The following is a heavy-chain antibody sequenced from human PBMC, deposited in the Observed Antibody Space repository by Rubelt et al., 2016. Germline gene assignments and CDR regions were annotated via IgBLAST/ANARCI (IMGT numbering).Heavy chain of an antibody. V-gene: IGHV5-51*01. Sequence: EVQLEQSGAEVKKAGESLKISCKASGYIFTYYWIGWVRQMPGKGLEWMGIIYPGDSDTRYSPPFQGQVTISADKSISTAYLQWSSLKASDTAMYYCARLLQLWPFDYWGQGTLVTVSS. J-gene: IGHJ4*02. D-gene: IGHD5-18*01. CDR2: IYPGDSDT. CDR3: ARLLQLWPFDY. CDR1: GYIFTYYW.